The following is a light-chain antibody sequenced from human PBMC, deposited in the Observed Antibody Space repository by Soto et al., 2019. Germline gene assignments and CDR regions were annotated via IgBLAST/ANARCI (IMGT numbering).Light chain of an antibody. CDR2: GAS. CDR3: QQYGSSPRIT. CDR1: QSVSSSY. Sequence: EIVLTQSPGTLCLSRGERGTLXCRASQSVSSSYLAWYQQKPGQAPRLLIYGASSRATGIPDRFSGSGSGTDFTLTISRLEPEDFAVYYCQQYGSSPRITFGQGTRLENK. V-gene: IGKV3-20*01. J-gene: IGKJ5*01.